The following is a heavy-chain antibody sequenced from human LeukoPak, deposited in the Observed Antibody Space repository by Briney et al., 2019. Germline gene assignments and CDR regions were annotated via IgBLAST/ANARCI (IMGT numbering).Heavy chain of an antibody. Sequence: GGSLRLSCAASGFTFSSYAMSWVRQAPGKGLEWVSAISGSGGSTYYADSVKGRFTISRDNSKSTLYLQMNSLRAEDTAVYYCAKGRYGDYVPFDYWGQGTLVTVSS. CDR1: GFTFSSYA. D-gene: IGHD4-17*01. CDR2: ISGSGGST. CDR3: AKGRYGDYVPFDY. V-gene: IGHV3-23*01. J-gene: IGHJ4*02.